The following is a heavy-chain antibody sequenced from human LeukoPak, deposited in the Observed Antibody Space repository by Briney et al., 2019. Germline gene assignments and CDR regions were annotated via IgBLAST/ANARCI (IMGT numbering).Heavy chain of an antibody. CDR3: ARGILGGGGF. Sequence: GGSLRLSCAASGFTFSTYWMNWVRQAPGKGLEWVANIKEDGSLKRYVDSVKGRFTISRDNAKNSLYLQMNSLGAEDTAVYYCARGILGGGGFWGQGTLVTVSS. V-gene: IGHV3-7*01. J-gene: IGHJ4*01. CDR2: IKEDGSLK. CDR1: GFTFSTYW. D-gene: IGHD2-15*01.